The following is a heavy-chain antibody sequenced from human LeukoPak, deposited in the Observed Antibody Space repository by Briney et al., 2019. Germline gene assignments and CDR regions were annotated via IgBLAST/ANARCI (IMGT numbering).Heavy chain of an antibody. CDR3: ARGTQSPVSGYFDF. Sequence: GGSLRLSCAASGFTFSSYDIKWVRQAPGKGLEWVSYISSSGNTIYYADSVKGRFTISRDNAKNSLYLQMNSLRAEDTAVYHCARGTQSPVSGYFDFWGQGTLVTVSS. CDR2: ISSSGNTI. D-gene: IGHD3-10*01. V-gene: IGHV3-48*03. J-gene: IGHJ4*02. CDR1: GFTFSSYD.